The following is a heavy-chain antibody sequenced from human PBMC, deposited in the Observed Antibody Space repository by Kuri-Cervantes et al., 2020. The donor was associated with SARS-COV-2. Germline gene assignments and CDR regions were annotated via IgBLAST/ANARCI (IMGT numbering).Heavy chain of an antibody. D-gene: IGHD2-2*01. V-gene: IGHV3-7*01. CDR3: ARDPAVPAAHNDAFDI. CDR2: VKQDGSEK. Sequence: GESLKISCAASGFTFSSYWMSWVRQAPGKGLEWVANVKQDGSEKYYVDSVKGRFTISRDNAKNSLYLQMNSLRAEDTAVYYCARDPAVPAAHNDAFDIWGQGTMVTVSS. CDR1: GFTFSSYW. J-gene: IGHJ3*02.